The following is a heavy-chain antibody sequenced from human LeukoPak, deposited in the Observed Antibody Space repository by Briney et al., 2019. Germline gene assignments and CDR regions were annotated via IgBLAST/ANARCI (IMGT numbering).Heavy chain of an antibody. CDR3: ARSLSYYGSGSYYQGDY. Sequence: PGGSLRLSCAASGFTFSSYSTNWVPHATGKGLEWVSYISSRSSNIYYADSVKGRFTISRDNDKNSLYLQMNSLRAEDTAVYYCARSLSYYGSGSYYQGDYWGQGTLVTVSS. CDR1: GFTFSSYS. D-gene: IGHD3-10*01. V-gene: IGHV3-48*04. J-gene: IGHJ4*02. CDR2: ISSRSSNI.